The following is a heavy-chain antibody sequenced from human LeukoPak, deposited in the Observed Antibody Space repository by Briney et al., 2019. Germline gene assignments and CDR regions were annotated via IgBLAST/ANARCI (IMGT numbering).Heavy chain of an antibody. D-gene: IGHD2/OR15-2a*01. CDR1: GNYW. V-gene: IGHV3-74*01. CDR3: VGFYETY. J-gene: IGHJ4*02. Sequence: GGSLRLSCAASGNYWMHWVRQAPGKGLVWVSHINSDGSWTSYADSVKGRFTISKDNAKNTVYLQMNSLRAEDTAVYYCVGFYETYWGRGTLVIVSS. CDR2: INSDGSWT.